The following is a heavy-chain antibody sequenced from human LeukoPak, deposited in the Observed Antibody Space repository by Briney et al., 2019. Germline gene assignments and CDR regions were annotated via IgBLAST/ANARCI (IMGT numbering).Heavy chain of an antibody. J-gene: IGHJ4*02. D-gene: IGHD3-10*01. V-gene: IGHV3-21*04. CDR3: AGGMVRGAYRR. CDR1: GFTFSSYS. Sequence: PGGSLRLSCAASGFTFSSYSMNWVRQAPGKGLEWVSSISSSSSYIYYADSVKGRFTISRDNAKNSLYLQMNSLRAEDTAVYYCAGGMVRGAYRRWGQGTLVTVSS. CDR2: ISSSSSYI.